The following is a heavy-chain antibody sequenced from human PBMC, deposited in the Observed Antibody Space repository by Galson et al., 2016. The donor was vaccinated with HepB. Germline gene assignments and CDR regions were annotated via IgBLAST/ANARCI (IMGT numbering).Heavy chain of an antibody. Sequence: SLRLSCAASGFAFSSFAMNWVRQSPRKGLEWVSYISTSTVYYADSVKGRFTISRDNAENSLYLEMNNLRDDDTAVYYCVRGVYGFSYFAPWGQGTLVTVS. CDR2: ISTSTV. V-gene: IGHV3-48*02. CDR3: VRGVYGFSYFAP. CDR1: GFAFSSFA. J-gene: IGHJ4*02. D-gene: IGHD3-3*01.